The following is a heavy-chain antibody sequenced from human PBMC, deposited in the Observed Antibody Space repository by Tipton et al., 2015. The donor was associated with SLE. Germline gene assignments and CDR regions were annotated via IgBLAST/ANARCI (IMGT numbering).Heavy chain of an antibody. CDR1: GFTLSDYY. J-gene: IGHJ6*03. CDR2: ISASGLTI. D-gene: IGHD2-15*01. V-gene: IGHV3-11*04. CDR3: ARVAYSDEGMDV. Sequence: SLRLSCAGSGFTLSDYYMSWVRQAPGKGPEWVSYISASGLTIYYADSVKGRFTISRDNAKNSVYLQMNNLRAEDTAVYYCARVAYSDEGMDVWGKGTTVTVSS.